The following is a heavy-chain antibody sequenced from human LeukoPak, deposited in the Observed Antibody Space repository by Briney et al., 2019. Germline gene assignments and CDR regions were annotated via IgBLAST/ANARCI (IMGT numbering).Heavy chain of an antibody. CDR3: AKDLEYSSSWVEIDC. Sequence: GGSLRLSCSASAFTFSSYAMSWVRQAPGQGLEWVSAIIGSGGSTYYANSVKGPFTSYRDNSKHTLHLQMNRLRAEDTALYYCAKDLEYSSSWVEIDCWGQGPLVTVSS. CDR2: IIGSGGST. V-gene: IGHV3-23*01. J-gene: IGHJ4*02. D-gene: IGHD6-13*01. CDR1: AFTFSSYA.